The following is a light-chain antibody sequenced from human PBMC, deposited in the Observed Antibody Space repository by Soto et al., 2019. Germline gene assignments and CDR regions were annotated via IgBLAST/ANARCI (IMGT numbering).Light chain of an antibody. Sequence: EIVLTQSPGTLSLSPGEIATLSCRASQSVSSSYLAWYQQKPGQAPRLLIYGASTRATGIPARFSGSGSGTDFTLTISRLEPEDFAVYYCQQSGTFGQGTKVDIK. CDR1: QSVSSSY. CDR3: QQSGT. J-gene: IGKJ1*01. V-gene: IGKV3-20*01. CDR2: GAS.